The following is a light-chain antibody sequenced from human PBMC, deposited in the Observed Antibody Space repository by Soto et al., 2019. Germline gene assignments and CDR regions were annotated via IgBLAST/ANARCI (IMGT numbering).Light chain of an antibody. CDR1: QTILSNSNNKNF. CDR3: QQYYTAPLT. Sequence: DIVMTQSPDSLTVSLGERATINCKSSQTILSNSNNKNFLSWYQQRPGQPPKLLISWASTRDSGVPDRFSGSASGTDFTLTISSLHSEDVAVYYCQQYYTAPLTFGGGTKVEIK. V-gene: IGKV4-1*01. CDR2: WAS. J-gene: IGKJ4*01.